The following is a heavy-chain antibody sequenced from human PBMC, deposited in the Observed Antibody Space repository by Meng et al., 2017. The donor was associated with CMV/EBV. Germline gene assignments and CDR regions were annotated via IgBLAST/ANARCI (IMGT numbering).Heavy chain of an antibody. D-gene: IGHD3-22*01. CDR3: AREEEITIIGYPTFTFDY. CDR2: VSYDGGIT. CDR1: FTFRNYA. V-gene: IGHV3-30-3*01. J-gene: IGHJ4*02. Sequence: FTFRNYAVPWVRQGPGRGLEWVAVVSYDGGITYYTDSVKGRFTISRDNSKNTMYLQMNSLRPEDTAVYYCAREEEITIIGYPTFTFDYWGLGTLVTVSS.